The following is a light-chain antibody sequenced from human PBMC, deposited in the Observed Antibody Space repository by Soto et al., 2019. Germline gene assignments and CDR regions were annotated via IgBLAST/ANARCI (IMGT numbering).Light chain of an antibody. J-gene: IGLJ2*01. Sequence: QSVLTQPPSASGTPGQRVTISCSGSSSNIGNNAVNWYQQLPGTAPKLLIYSNNQRPSGVPDRFSGSKSGTSASLAISGLQSEDETDYYCAAWDDSLHGLVFGGGTKLTFL. CDR2: SNN. V-gene: IGLV1-44*01. CDR1: SSNIGNNA. CDR3: AAWDDSLHGLV.